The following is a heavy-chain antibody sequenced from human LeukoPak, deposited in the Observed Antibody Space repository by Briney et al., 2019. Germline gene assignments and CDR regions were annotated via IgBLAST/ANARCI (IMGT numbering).Heavy chain of an antibody. V-gene: IGHV3-23*01. Sequence: GGSLRLSCAASGFTFSGFAMSWVRRTPGKGLEWVSGISGSGDNTLYADSVKGRFTISRDNSKNTLYLQMNSLRAEDTAVYYCAKFPRIVVVVAATRDDYWGQGTLVTVSS. J-gene: IGHJ4*02. D-gene: IGHD2-15*01. CDR1: GFTFSGFA. CDR3: AKFPRIVVVVAATRDDY. CDR2: ISGSGDNT.